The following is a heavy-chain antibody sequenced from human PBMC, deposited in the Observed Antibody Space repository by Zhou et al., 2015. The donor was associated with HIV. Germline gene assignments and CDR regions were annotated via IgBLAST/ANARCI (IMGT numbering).Heavy chain of an antibody. Sequence: VQLLQSGAEVKKPGASVKVSCKASGYTFTNYDINWVRQAPGQGLEWMGWMSPQSGSTGYAQKFQGRVTITADKSTNTAYMELSSLRSEDTAAYYCAREGWGSWYFDLWGRGTLVSVSS. J-gene: IGHJ2*01. CDR3: AREGWGSWYFDL. CDR2: MSPQSGST. V-gene: IGHV1-8*01. CDR1: GYTFTNYD. D-gene: IGHD7-27*01.